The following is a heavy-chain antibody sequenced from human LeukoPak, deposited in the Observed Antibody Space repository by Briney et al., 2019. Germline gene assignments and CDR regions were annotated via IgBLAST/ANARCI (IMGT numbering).Heavy chain of an antibody. D-gene: IGHD4-17*01. V-gene: IGHV3-23*01. Sequence: GASLRLSCAASGFTFRNYAMAWVRQAPGKGLEWVSSIRNFGETHYADSVRGRFIISRDNSQNTLYLQMGSLRAEDSALYYCANIPPFDYGDYAIRLDWGQGTLVTVSS. CDR1: GFTFRNYA. CDR2: IRNFGET. J-gene: IGHJ4*02. CDR3: ANIPPFDYGDYAIRLD.